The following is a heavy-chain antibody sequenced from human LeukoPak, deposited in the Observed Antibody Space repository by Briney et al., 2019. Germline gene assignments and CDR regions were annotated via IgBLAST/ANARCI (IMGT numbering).Heavy chain of an antibody. V-gene: IGHV3-23*01. CDR1: GFTFSSSA. CDR3: VRDLPRTSGP. J-gene: IGHJ5*02. Sequence: GGSLRLSCAASGFTFSSSAMSWVRQVPGKGLEWVSGISASGGSTNYADSVRGRFTISRDNAKNTLYLQMNSLRVEDTAVYYCVRDLPRTSGPWGQGTLVTVSS. D-gene: IGHD3-10*01. CDR2: ISASGGST.